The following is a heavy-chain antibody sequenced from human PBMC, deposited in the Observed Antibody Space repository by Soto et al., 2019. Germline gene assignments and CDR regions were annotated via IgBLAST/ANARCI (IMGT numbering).Heavy chain of an antibody. CDR3: ATAPETYSPAGYYINHFDP. D-gene: IGHD3-22*01. CDR1: GASFTSNSYF. CDR2: FFYGGMT. J-gene: IGHJ5*02. V-gene: IGHV4-39*01. Sequence: QVQLQESGPGLVKPSETLSLTCTVSGASFTSNSYFWGWIRQAPGKGLEWIASFFYGGMTYYNPLLKSRVSISVDTSKSQFSLRLISVTAADTAVYYGATAPETYSPAGYYINHFDPWGQGTLVTVSS.